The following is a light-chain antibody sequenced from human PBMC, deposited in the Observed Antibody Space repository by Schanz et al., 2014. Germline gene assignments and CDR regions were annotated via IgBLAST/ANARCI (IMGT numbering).Light chain of an antibody. CDR3: QQYGSSLT. Sequence: EIVMTQSPATLSVSPGERATLSCRASQSVTSNLAWYQQTPGQAPRLLIYGASSRATGIPDRFSGSGSGTVFTLTITRLEPEDFAVYYCQQYGSSLTFGQGTRLEIK. J-gene: IGKJ5*01. CDR1: QSVTSN. CDR2: GAS. V-gene: IGKV3-20*01.